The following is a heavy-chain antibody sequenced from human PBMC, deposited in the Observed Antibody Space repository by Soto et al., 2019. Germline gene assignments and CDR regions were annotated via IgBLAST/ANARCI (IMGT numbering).Heavy chain of an antibody. CDR2: ISGSGGST. CDR3: AKFRTRIAAAGTLDY. CDR1: GFTFSSYG. V-gene: IGHV3-23*01. J-gene: IGHJ4*02. D-gene: IGHD6-13*01. Sequence: GGSLRLSCAASGFTFSSYGMSWVRQAPGKGLEWVSAISGSGGSTYYADSVKGRFTISRDNSKNTLYLQMNSLRAEDTAVYYCAKFRTRIAAAGTLDYWGQGTLVAVSS.